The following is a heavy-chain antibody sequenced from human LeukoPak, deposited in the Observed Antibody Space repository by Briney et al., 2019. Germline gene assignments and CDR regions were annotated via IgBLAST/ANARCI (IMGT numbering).Heavy chain of an antibody. CDR1: GGTFSSYA. CDR3: ARGVEGYSSSWYVR. V-gene: IGHV1-69*13. CDR2: IIPIFGTA. J-gene: IGHJ4*02. Sequence: GASVKVSCKASGGTFSSYAISWVRQAPGQGLEWMGGIIPIFGTANYAQKFQGRVTITADESTSTAYTELSSLRSEDTAVYYCARGVEGYSSSWYVRWGQGTLVTVSS. D-gene: IGHD6-13*01.